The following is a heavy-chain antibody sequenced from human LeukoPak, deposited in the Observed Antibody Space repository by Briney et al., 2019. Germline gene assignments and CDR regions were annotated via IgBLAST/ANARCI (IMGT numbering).Heavy chain of an antibody. V-gene: IGHV1-18*01. Sequence: GASVKVSCKASGYTFTSYGISWVRQAPGQGLEWMGWISAYNGNTNYAQKLQGRVTMTTDTSTSTAYMELRSLRSDDTAVYYRASLLWFGEFSPFDPWGQGTLVTVSS. CDR3: ASLLWFGEFSPFDP. J-gene: IGHJ5*02. CDR2: ISAYNGNT. CDR1: GYTFTSYG. D-gene: IGHD3-10*01.